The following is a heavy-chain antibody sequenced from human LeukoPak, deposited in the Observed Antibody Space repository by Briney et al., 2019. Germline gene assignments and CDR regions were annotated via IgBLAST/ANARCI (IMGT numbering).Heavy chain of an antibody. V-gene: IGHV3-23*01. Sequence: QPGGTLRLSCAASGFTFSSYGMSWVRQAPEKGLEWVSAISGSGGTTYYADSVKGRFTISRDNAKNSLYLQMNSLRAEDTAVYYCARDLIAVAGTDYWGQGTLVTVSS. J-gene: IGHJ4*02. D-gene: IGHD6-19*01. CDR1: GFTFSSYG. CDR2: ISGSGGTT. CDR3: ARDLIAVAGTDY.